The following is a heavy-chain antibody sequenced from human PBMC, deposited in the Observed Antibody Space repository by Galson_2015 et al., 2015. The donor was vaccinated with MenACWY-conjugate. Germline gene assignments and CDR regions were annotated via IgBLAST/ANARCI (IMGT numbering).Heavy chain of an antibody. V-gene: IGHV1-69*13. D-gene: IGHD4-17*01. Sequence: SVKVSCKASGYTFTSYAISWVRQAPGQGLERMGGIIPIFGTANYAQKFQGRVTITADESTSTAYMELSSLRSEDTAVYYCARMTTVTTFDYWGQGTLVTVSS. CDR3: ARMTTVTTFDY. CDR1: GYTFTSYA. J-gene: IGHJ4*02. CDR2: IIPIFGTA.